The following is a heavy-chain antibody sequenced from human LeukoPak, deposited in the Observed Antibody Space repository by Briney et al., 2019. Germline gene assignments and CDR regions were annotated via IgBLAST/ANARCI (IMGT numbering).Heavy chain of an antibody. J-gene: IGHJ4*02. D-gene: IGHD3-22*01. CDR2: INSDGSST. V-gene: IGHV3-74*01. CDR3: ARGENYDSSGYGKLDY. Sequence: GGSLRLSCAASGFSFSSSWMHWVRQTPGKGLVCVSRINSDGSSTSYAESVKGRFTISRDNAKNTLYLQMNSLRAEDTAVYYCARGENYDSSGYGKLDYWGQGTLVTVSS. CDR1: GFSFSSSW.